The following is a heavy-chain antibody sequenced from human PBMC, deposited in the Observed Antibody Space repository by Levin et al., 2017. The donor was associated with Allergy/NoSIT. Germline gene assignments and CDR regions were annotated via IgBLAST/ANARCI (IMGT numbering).Heavy chain of an antibody. CDR3: VRATLYSGYCWFDP. J-gene: IGHJ5*02. D-gene: IGHD5-12*01. V-gene: IGHV5-51*01. Sequence: GESLKISCKGSGYSFTSYWIGWVRQMPGKGLEWMGIIDPSDSDTRNSPSFQGQVTISADKSINTAYLQWTSLKASDNAIYYCVRATLYSGYCWFDPWGQGSLVTVSS. CDR2: IDPSDSDT. CDR1: GYSFTSYW.